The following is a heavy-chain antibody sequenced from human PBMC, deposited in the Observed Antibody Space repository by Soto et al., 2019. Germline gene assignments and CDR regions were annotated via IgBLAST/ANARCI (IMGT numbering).Heavy chain of an antibody. CDR2: INAGNGNT. Sequence: QVQLVQSGAEVKKPGASVKVSCKASGYTFTSYAMHWVRQAPGQRLGWMGWINAGNGNTKYSQKFQGRVTITRDTAASTAYMELTSLSAEGTAVYYCARSSGYYYVDYWGQGTLVTVSS. CDR1: GYTFTSYA. J-gene: IGHJ4*02. V-gene: IGHV1-3*01. CDR3: ARSSGYYYVDY. D-gene: IGHD3-22*01.